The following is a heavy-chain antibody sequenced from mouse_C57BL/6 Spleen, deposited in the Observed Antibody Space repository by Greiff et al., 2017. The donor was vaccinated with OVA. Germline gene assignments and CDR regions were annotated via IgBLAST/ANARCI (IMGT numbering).Heavy chain of an antibody. CDR3: ARGSVYAMDY. Sequence: EVQLQESGPVLVKPGASVKMSCKASGYTFTDYYMNWVKQSHGKSLEWIGVINPYNGGTSYNQKFKGKATLTVDKSSSTAYMERNSLTSEDSAVYYCARGSVYAMDYWGQGTSVTVSS. D-gene: IGHD3-2*02. CDR1: GYTFTDYY. J-gene: IGHJ4*01. CDR2: INPYNGGT. V-gene: IGHV1-19*01.